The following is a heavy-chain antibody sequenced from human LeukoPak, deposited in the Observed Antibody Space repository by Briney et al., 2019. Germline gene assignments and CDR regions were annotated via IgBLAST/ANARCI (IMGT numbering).Heavy chain of an antibody. Sequence: GGSLRLSCAASGFTFSSYSMNWVRQAPGKGLEWVSSISSSSSYIYYADSVKGRFTISRDNAKNSLYLQMNSLRAEDTAVYYCARDESRSYQIFDYWGQGTLVTVSS. CDR2: ISSSSSYI. CDR3: ARDESRSYQIFDY. D-gene: IGHD1-26*01. CDR1: GFTFSSYS. J-gene: IGHJ4*02. V-gene: IGHV3-21*01.